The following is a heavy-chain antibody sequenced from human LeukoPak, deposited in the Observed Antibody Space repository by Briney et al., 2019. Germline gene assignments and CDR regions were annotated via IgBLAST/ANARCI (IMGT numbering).Heavy chain of an antibody. CDR1: GGSISSYY. CDR3: ARKRVTMVRGVPLNWFDP. CDR2: IYYSGST. D-gene: IGHD3-10*01. V-gene: IGHV4-59*01. Sequence: SETLSLXCTVSGGSISSYYWSWIRQPPGKGLEWMGYIYYSGSTNYNPSLRSRVTISVDTSKNQFSLKPSSVTAADTAVYYCARKRVTMVRGVPLNWFDPWGQGTLVTVSS. J-gene: IGHJ5*02.